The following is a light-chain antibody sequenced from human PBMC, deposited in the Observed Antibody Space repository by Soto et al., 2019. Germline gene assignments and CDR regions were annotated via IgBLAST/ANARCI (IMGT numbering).Light chain of an antibody. Sequence: DVEITQSPSTLSASVGDRVTITCRASQSINNLLAWYQQKPGKAPKFLIYAASSLPSGVPSRFRGSGSGTDFTLTISGLQPEDLATYYCQQANSSPWTFGQGTKVDIK. CDR3: QQANSSPWT. V-gene: IGKV1-12*01. J-gene: IGKJ1*01. CDR2: AAS. CDR1: QSINNL.